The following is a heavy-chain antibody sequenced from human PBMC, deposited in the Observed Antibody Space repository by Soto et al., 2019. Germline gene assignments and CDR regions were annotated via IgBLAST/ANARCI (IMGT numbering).Heavy chain of an antibody. V-gene: IGHV1-8*01. CDR2: MNPNSGNT. CDR3: ARFGGSSPSDL. D-gene: IGHD3-10*01. Sequence: QAQLVQSGTEVKKPGASVMVSCEALGYSFKTYDINWVRQASGQGLEWMGWMNPNSGNTGYAQKFQGRVSMTRDTSTATAYMVPTGLRFDDPAIYYCARFGGSSPSDLWGKGTLVTVSS. J-gene: IGHJ4*02. CDR1: GYSFKTYD.